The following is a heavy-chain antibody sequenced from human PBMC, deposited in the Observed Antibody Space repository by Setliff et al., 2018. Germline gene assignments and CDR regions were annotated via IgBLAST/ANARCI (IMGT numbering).Heavy chain of an antibody. V-gene: IGHV3-7*01. D-gene: IGHD3-3*01. CDR2: IKPDGNEK. CDR3: ARATLTIFGVVTPFDY. CDR1: GFTFSIYA. J-gene: IGHJ4*02. Sequence: GASVKVSCAASGFTFSIYAMSWVRQAPGKGLEWVANIKPDGNEKNYVDSVKGRFTISRDNGENSLSLQMNSLRAEDTAVYYCARATLTIFGVVTPFDYWGQGTLVTVSS.